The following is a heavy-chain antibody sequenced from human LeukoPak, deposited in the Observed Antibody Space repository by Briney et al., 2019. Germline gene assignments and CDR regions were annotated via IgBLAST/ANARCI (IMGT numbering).Heavy chain of an antibody. Sequence: GGSLRLSCAASGFTFSSYGMSWVRQAPGKGLEWVSAISGSGGSTYYADSVKGRFTISRDNAKNSLYLQMNSLRAEDTAVYYCARGPTYGYSCYELLDYWGQGTLVTVSS. CDR3: ARGPTYGYSCYELLDY. D-gene: IGHD5-12*01. CDR1: GFTFSSYG. J-gene: IGHJ4*02. CDR2: ISGSGGST. V-gene: IGHV3-23*01.